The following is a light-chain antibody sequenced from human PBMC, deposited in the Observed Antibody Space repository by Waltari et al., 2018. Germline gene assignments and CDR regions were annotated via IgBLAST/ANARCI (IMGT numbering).Light chain of an antibody. Sequence: DIQMTQFPSSLSAAVGDRVTITCRASQNINKYLNWYQHKPGKAPKLLIYAASSLLSGFPSRSSGSGSGTDFTLTISSLQPEDFATYYCQQSYSTPQSTFGPGTRLQIK. CDR3: QQSYSTPQST. CDR1: QNINKY. V-gene: IGKV1-39*01. CDR2: AAS. J-gene: IGKJ5*01.